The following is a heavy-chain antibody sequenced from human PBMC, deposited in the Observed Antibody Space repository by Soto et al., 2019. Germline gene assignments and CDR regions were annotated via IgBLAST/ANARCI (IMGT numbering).Heavy chain of an antibody. J-gene: IGHJ5*02. CDR1: GGSISSGGYS. V-gene: IGHV4-30-2*01. CDR3: PRDHLEGNWLDP. CDR2: IYHSGGT. Sequence: PSETLSLTCTVCGGSISSGGYSWNWIRQPPGKGLEWIGYIYHSGGTLYNPSLKSRVTISVDKSKNQFSLKLTSVTAADTAVYYWPRDHLEGNWLDPWGPEPWSPSPQ.